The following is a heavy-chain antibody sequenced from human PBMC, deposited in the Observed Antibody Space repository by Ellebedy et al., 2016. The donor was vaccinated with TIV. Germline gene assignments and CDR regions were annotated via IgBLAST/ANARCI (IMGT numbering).Heavy chain of an antibody. CDR2: VRSDGTTK. J-gene: IGHJ6*02. Sequence: GESLKISCAASGFTFSNYDMHWVRQAPGQGLEWVAFVRSDGTTKYYMDSVKGRFTISRDSSKNTLDLQMNSLRTEDTGVYYSVKGAYPVPTVMAVWGQGTMVIVSS. V-gene: IGHV3-30*02. CDR3: VKGAYPVPTVMAV. D-gene: IGHD3-16*01. CDR1: GFTFSNYD.